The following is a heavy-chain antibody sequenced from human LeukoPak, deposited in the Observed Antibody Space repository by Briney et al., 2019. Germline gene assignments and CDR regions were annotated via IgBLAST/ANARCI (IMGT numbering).Heavy chain of an antibody. CDR3: AKTRPGKPFEFDI. D-gene: IGHD1-1*01. CDR1: GFTFFIYG. CDR2: IWYDGSNK. V-gene: IGHV3-33*06. J-gene: IGHJ3*02. Sequence: GRSLRLSCAASGFTFFIYGMHSVRQAPGKGLEWVSLIWYDGSNKYYADSVKGRFTISRDNSQNTLSLQMNSLRAEDTAVYYCAKTRPGKPFEFDIWGQGTMVTVSS.